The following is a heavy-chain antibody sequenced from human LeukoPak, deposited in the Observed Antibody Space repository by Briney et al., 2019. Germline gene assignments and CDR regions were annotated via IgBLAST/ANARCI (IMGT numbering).Heavy chain of an antibody. CDR3: AKDGMATISYYFDY. D-gene: IGHD5-24*01. J-gene: IGHJ4*02. CDR2: ISGSGGST. CDR1: GFTFSSYA. V-gene: IGHV3-23*01. Sequence: PGGSLRLSCAASGFTFSSYAMSWVRQAPGKGLEWVSAISGSGGSTYYADSVKGRFTISRDNSKNTLYLQMNSLGAEDTAEYYCAKDGMATISYYFDYWGQGTLVTVSS.